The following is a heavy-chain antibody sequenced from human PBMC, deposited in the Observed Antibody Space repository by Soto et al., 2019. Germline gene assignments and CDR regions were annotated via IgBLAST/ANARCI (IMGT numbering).Heavy chain of an antibody. CDR2: IYCSGST. CDR1: GGSVSSGSYY. J-gene: IGHJ4*02. D-gene: IGHD4-17*01. V-gene: IGHV4-61*01. Sequence: SETLSLTCTVSGGSVSSGSYYWSWIRQPPGKGLEWIGYIYCSGSTNYNPSLKSRVTISVDTSKNQFSLKLSSVTAADTAVYYCARADYGDYVIYFDYWGQGTLVTVSS. CDR3: ARADYGDYVIYFDY.